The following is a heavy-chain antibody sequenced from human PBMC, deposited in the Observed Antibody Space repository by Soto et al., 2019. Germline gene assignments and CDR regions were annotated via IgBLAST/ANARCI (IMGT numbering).Heavy chain of an antibody. V-gene: IGHV3-66*01. CDR3: SRDGGGGYHGDFRH. CDR1: GFTVSSNY. J-gene: IGHJ1*01. D-gene: IGHD6-19*01. Sequence: EVQLVESGGGLVQPGGSLRLSCAASGFTVSSNYMSWVRQGPGKGMEWVSVIYSGGSTYYADSVKGRFTISRDNSKNTMYQPMNAFRAEDTAVYYCSRDGGGGYHGDFRHWGEGTTVTVSS. CDR2: IYSGGST.